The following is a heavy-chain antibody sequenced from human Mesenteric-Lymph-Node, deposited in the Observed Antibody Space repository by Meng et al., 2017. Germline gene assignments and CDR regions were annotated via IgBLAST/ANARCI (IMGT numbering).Heavy chain of an antibody. Sequence: ASVKVSCKASAYTFTDYDYHVHWVRQAPRQGLEWMGSINPKTGAAYYAPKFQGSVTMTRDTSTSTAYIEVPSLRSDDTAAYYCARDVIGTTLGDYWGQGTLVTVSS. J-gene: IGHJ4*02. V-gene: IGHV1-2*02. CDR2: INPKTGAA. CDR1: AYTFTDYDYH. CDR3: ARDVIGTTLGDY. D-gene: IGHD2-21*01.